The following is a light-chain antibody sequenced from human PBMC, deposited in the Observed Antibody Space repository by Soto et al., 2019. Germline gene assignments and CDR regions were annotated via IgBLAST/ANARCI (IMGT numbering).Light chain of an antibody. CDR2: GAS. J-gene: IGKJ5*01. CDR3: QQYGSSPPIT. Sequence: EIVLTQSPGTLSLSPGERATLSCRASQSVSSSYLAWYHQKTGQAPRLLIYGASSRATRIPDRFSGSGSGTDFTHTISRLEPEDFAVYYCQQYGSSPPITFGQGTRLEIK. V-gene: IGKV3-20*01. CDR1: QSVSSSY.